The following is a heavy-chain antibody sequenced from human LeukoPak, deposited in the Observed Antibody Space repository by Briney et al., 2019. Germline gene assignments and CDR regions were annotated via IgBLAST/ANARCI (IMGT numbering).Heavy chain of an antibody. D-gene: IGHD3-9*01. V-gene: IGHV4-30-2*01. J-gene: IGHJ5*02. CDR2: NYHSGSS. CDR3: TYYDILNHSTPNNWCDP. CDR1: GGSISRGGYH. Sequence: SETLSLTCTVSGGSISRGGYHWSWIRQPPGKGLVRIGCNYHSGSSYYNPPLKRRVIIAVDRSKNQLSLKLSSVTAADTAVYYCTYYDILNHSTPNNWCDPWGQGTLVTVSS.